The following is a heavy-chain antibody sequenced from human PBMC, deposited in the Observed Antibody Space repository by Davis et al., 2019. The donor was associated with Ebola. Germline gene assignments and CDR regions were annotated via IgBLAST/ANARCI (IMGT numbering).Heavy chain of an antibody. CDR3: ARAPRRYFDWLSSPAGWYYGMDV. CDR1: EFTFSNYA. CDR2: ISGSGGST. J-gene: IGHJ6*02. V-gene: IGHV3-23*01. Sequence: PGGSLRLSCAASEFTFSNYAMSWVRQAPGKGLEWVSAISGSGGSTNYADSVKGLCTISRDNSKNTLYLQMNSLRAEDTAVYYCARAPRRYFDWLSSPAGWYYGMDVWGQGTTVTVSS. D-gene: IGHD3-9*01.